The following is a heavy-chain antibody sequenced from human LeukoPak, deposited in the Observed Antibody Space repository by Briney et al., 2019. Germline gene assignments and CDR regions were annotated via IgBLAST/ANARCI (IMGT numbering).Heavy chain of an antibody. CDR3: ARAYREVTAYYYYYYMDV. CDR1: GGSISSSSYY. Sequence: SETLSLTCTVSGGSISSSSYYWGWIRQPPGKGLEWIGSIYYSGSTYYNPSLKSRVTISVDTSKNQFSLKLSSVTAADTAVYYCARAYREVTAYYYYYYMDVWGKGTTVTVSS. J-gene: IGHJ6*03. V-gene: IGHV4-39*07. D-gene: IGHD5-18*01. CDR2: IYYSGST.